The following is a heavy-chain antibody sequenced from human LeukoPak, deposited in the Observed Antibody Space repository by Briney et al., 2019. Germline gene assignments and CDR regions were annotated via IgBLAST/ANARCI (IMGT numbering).Heavy chain of an antibody. D-gene: IGHD7-27*01. V-gene: IGHV3-23*01. CDR3: AKVPTALTGEYYFDY. CDR2: ISGSGGST. Sequence: GGSLRLSCAASGFTFSSYAMSWVRKAPGKGLEWVSAISGSGGSTYYADSVKGRFTISRDNSKNTLYLQMNSLRAEDTAVYYCAKVPTALTGEYYFDYWGQGTLVTVSS. J-gene: IGHJ4*02. CDR1: GFTFSSYA.